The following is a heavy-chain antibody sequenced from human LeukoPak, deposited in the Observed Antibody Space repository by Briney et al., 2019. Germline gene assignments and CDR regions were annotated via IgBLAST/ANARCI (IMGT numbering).Heavy chain of an antibody. CDR1: GFTLCSCS. V-gene: IGHV3-7*05. D-gene: IGHD4-11*01. CDR3: GRFSGPGSNLGRDY. J-gene: IGHJ4*02. Sequence: PGGSLRPSCAASGFTLCSCSMCWVCQIPGKGLEWVANIKQDGSETHYVDSVKGRSTISRDNSKNSLFLQMNSLRAEDTAVYYCGRFSGPGSNLGRDYWGRGTLVTVSS. CDR2: IKQDGSET.